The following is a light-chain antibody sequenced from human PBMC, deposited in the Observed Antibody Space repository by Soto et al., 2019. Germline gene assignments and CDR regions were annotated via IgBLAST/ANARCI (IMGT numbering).Light chain of an antibody. CDR2: AAS. CDR3: LQDYGDSWT. CDR1: RDVGSD. V-gene: IGKV1-6*01. Sequence: QMTQSPSSLSASGGEKIIITCRASRDVGSDVSWYQQKPGQAPKLLIYAASNLYTGVPSRFSGSRSGTEFTLTISSLQPEDFASYYCLQDYGDSWTVGLGTNLDIK. J-gene: IGKJ1*01.